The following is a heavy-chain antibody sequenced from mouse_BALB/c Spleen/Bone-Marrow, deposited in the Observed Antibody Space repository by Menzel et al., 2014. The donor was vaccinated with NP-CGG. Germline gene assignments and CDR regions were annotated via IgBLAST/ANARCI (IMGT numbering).Heavy chain of an antibody. Sequence: VQLQQSGPGLMKPSQSLSLTCAVTGYSITSAYAWNWIRQFPGDKLEWVGYITSSGHTSYNPSLKSRISITRDTSKNQCFLQLNSVTTEDTATYFCARSGNFFDYWGQGTTLTVSS. CDR2: ITSSGHT. CDR1: GYSITSAYA. CDR3: ARSGNFFDY. D-gene: IGHD3-1*01. J-gene: IGHJ2*01. V-gene: IGHV3-2*02.